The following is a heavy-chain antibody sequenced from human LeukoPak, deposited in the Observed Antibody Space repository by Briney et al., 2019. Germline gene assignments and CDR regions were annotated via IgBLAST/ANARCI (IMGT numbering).Heavy chain of an antibody. J-gene: IGHJ6*02. V-gene: IGHV4-59*01. CDR1: GGSISSYY. D-gene: IGHD6-13*01. Sequence: SETLSLTCTVSGGSISSYYWSWIRQPPGKGLEWIGYIYYSGSTNYNPSLKSRVTISVDTSKNQFSLKLSSVTAADTAVYYCARDKSISDSSSWYDYYYGMDVWGQGTTVTVSS. CDR3: ARDKSISDSSSWYDYYYGMDV. CDR2: IYYSGST.